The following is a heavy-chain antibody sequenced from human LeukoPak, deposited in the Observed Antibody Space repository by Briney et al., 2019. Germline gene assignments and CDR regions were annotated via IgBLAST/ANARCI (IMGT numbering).Heavy chain of an antibody. CDR3: ARALHADMVTSRGGYNYYHMDV. CDR2: IIPMFGTA. Sequence: SVKVSCKASGGTFSTYVISWVRLAPGQGLEGMGRIIPMFGTANYAQKFQGRVTITADKSTSTAYMELKSLRSEDTGVYYCARALHADMVTSRGGYNYYHMDVWGRGTTVTVSS. D-gene: IGHD2-21*02. CDR1: GGTFSTYV. V-gene: IGHV1-69*06. J-gene: IGHJ6*03.